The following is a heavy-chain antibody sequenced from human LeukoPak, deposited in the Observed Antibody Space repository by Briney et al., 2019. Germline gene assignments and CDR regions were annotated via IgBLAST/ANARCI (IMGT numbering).Heavy chain of an antibody. D-gene: IGHD2-2*01. J-gene: IGHJ4*02. CDR3: ARVKASSTSWTFDQ. V-gene: IGHV4-4*07. CDR2: IYSSGST. Sequence: PSETLSLTCSVSGGSTNSYYWSWIRQSGGKGLEWIGRIYSSGSTVYNPSLNSRLTMSIDTSKNQFSLTLRSVTATDTAVYYCARVKASSTSWTFDQWGQGALVTVSS. CDR1: GGSTNSYY.